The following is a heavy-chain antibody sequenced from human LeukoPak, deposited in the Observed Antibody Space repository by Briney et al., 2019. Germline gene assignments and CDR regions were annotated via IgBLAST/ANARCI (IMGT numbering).Heavy chain of an antibody. J-gene: IGHJ4*02. Sequence: GGSLRLSCAASGFTFSNAWMSWVRQAPGKGLEWVGRIKSKTDGGTTDYAAPVKGRFTISRDDSKNTLYLQMNSLKTEDTAVYYCTTEIARRLLLPRKDYWGQGTLVTVSS. D-gene: IGHD3-3*01. CDR2: IKSKTDGGTT. CDR3: TTEIARRLLLPRKDY. CDR1: GFTFSNAW. V-gene: IGHV3-15*01.